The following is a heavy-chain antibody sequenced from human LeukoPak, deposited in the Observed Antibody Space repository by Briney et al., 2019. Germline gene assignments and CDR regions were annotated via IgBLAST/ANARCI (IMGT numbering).Heavy chain of an antibody. D-gene: IGHD3-16*01. CDR1: GGSFSAYY. J-gene: IGHJ5*02. V-gene: IGHV4-34*01. CDR3: ARHYGP. CDR2: ISHSGST. Sequence: PSETLSLTCAVYGGSFSAYYWTWIRQPPGKGLEWIGEISHSGSTNYNPSLKSRVTISVDTSKNQFSLKLNSVTAADTAVYYCARHYGPWGQGTLVTVSS.